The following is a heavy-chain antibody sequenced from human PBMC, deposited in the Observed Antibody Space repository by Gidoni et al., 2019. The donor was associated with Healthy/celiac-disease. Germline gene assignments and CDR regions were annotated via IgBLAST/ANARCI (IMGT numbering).Heavy chain of an antibody. J-gene: IGHJ4*02. Sequence: EVQLVESGGGLVQPGGSLRLSCAASGFTFSDHYMDWVRQAPGKGLEWVGRTRNKANSYTTEYAASVKGRFTISRDDSKNSLYLQMNSLKTEDTAVYYCAALVPKKVINYYDSSGNRSDYWGQGTLVTVSS. D-gene: IGHD3-22*01. CDR2: TRNKANSYTT. V-gene: IGHV3-72*01. CDR3: AALVPKKVINYYDSSGNRSDY. CDR1: GFTFSDHY.